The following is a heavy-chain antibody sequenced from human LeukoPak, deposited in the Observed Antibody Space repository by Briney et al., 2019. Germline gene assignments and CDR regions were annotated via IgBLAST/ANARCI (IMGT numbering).Heavy chain of an antibody. CDR2: ISWNSGSI. Sequence: GGSLRLSCAASGFTFDDYAMHRVRQAPGKGLEWVSGISWNSGSIGYADSVKGRFTISRDNAKNSLYLQMNSLRAEDTALYYCAKAVVAATTTLFDYWGQGTLVTVSS. J-gene: IGHJ4*02. D-gene: IGHD2-15*01. CDR1: GFTFDDYA. V-gene: IGHV3-9*01. CDR3: AKAVVAATTTLFDY.